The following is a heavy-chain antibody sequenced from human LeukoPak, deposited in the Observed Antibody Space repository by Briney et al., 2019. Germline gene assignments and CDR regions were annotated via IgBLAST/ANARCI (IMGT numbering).Heavy chain of an antibody. CDR3: TRVGNYYDSSGSEYYLDY. CDR2: IRSKAYGGTT. CDR1: GFTFGDYA. J-gene: IGHJ4*02. Sequence: GGSLRLSCTASGFTFGDYAMGWVRQAPGKGLEWVGFIRSKAYGGTTEYAASVNARFTISRDESKSIAYLETNSLKTEDRAAYYCTRVGNYYDSSGSEYYLDYWGQGTLVTVSS. D-gene: IGHD3-22*01. V-gene: IGHV3-49*04.